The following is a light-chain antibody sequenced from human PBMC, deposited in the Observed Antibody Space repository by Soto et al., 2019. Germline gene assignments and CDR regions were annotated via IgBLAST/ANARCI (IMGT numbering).Light chain of an antibody. Sequence: ESVLTQSPGTLSLSPGERATLSCRASQSVTNRYFAWYQQKPGQAPRLLIYGISNRAAGIPDRFSASGSGTDFTLTISRLEPEDSAVYFCQQYGSSPGFTFGGGTKIEI. CDR3: QQYGSSPGFT. CDR2: GIS. CDR1: QSVTNRY. V-gene: IGKV3-20*01. J-gene: IGKJ4*01.